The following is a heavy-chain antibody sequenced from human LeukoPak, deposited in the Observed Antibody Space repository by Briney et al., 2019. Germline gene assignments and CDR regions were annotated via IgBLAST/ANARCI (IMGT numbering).Heavy chain of an antibody. Sequence: GGSLRLCCAASGYTFSSHGLTWVRQAPGKGLEWVSTINGAGDNTYYAETVKGRFTISRDNSKNTLYLQMHSLRAEDTAIYYCAKVSVCYGCYLDYWGQGILVTVS. V-gene: IGHV3-23*01. D-gene: IGHD3-16*01. CDR3: AKVSVCYGCYLDY. CDR2: INGAGDNT. J-gene: IGHJ4*02. CDR1: GYTFSSHG.